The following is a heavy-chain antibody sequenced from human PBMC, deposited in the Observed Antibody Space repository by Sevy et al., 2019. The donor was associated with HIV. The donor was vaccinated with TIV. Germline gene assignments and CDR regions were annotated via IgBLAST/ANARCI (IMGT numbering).Heavy chain of an antibody. Sequence: SETLSLTCTVSTGYINNYYWTWVRQSPGKGLEGIGYIYYRGNTKYNPSLESRVSMSIDTNKEQFSLTLTSVTGADSAIYYCARAEYGHSRGWYSWLDAWGQGILVTVSS. D-gene: IGHD6-19*01. CDR3: ARAEYGHSRGWYSWLDA. CDR2: IYYRGNT. J-gene: IGHJ5*02. CDR1: TGYINNYY. V-gene: IGHV4-59*01.